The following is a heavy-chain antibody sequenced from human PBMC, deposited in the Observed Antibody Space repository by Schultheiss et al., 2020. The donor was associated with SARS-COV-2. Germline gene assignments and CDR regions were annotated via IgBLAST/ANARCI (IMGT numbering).Heavy chain of an antibody. CDR1: GGSFSGYY. D-gene: IGHD2-2*01. V-gene: IGHV4-34*01. Sequence: SETLSLTCAVYGGSFSGYYWSWIRQPPGKGLEWIGEINHSGSTNYNPSLKSRVTISVDTSKNQFSLKLSSVTAADTAVYYCARGLARYCSSTSCYDTFGYYGMDVWGQGTTVTVSS. J-gene: IGHJ6*02. CDR3: ARGLARYCSSTSCYDTFGYYGMDV. CDR2: INHSGST.